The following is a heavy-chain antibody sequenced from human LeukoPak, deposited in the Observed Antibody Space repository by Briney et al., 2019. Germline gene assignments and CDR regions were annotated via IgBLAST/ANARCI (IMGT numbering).Heavy chain of an antibody. D-gene: IGHD4-17*01. Sequence: RPGGSLRPSCAASGFTFDDYGMSWVRHAPGKGLEWVSGINWSGGSTGYADSVKGRFTISRDNAKNSLYLQMNSLRAEDTALYYCARIHDYGDYGGYYYMDVWGKGTTVTVSS. V-gene: IGHV3-20*04. CDR3: ARIHDYGDYGGYYYMDV. J-gene: IGHJ6*03. CDR1: GFTFDDYG. CDR2: INWSGGST.